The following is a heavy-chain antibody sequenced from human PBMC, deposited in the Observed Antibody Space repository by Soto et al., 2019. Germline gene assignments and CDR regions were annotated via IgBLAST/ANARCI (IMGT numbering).Heavy chain of an antibody. J-gene: IGHJ4*02. D-gene: IGHD5-18*01. CDR3: APHTLDTGMPSGY. CDR1: GYTFTNYG. V-gene: IGHV1-18*01. CDR2: ICVYKGNT. Sequence: ASVKFSCKASGYTFTNYGVSWVRQAPGQVLEFMVWICVYKGNTNYXXKVQGRIXXTTDGSTITAXIELSXLRSYETAGYYCAPHTLDTGMPSGYWGQGTLVTVSS.